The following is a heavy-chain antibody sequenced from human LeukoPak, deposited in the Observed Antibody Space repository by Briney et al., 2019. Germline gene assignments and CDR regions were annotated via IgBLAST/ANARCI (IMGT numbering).Heavy chain of an antibody. Sequence: GGSLRLSYAASGFTFSSYSMNWVRQAPGKGLEWVSSISSSSSYIYYADSVKGRFTISRDNAKNSLYLQMNSLRAEDTAVYYCAREIAHDYGDLGDAFDIWGQGTMVTVSS. CDR1: GFTFSSYS. V-gene: IGHV3-21*01. J-gene: IGHJ3*02. D-gene: IGHD4-17*01. CDR2: ISSSSSYI. CDR3: AREIAHDYGDLGDAFDI.